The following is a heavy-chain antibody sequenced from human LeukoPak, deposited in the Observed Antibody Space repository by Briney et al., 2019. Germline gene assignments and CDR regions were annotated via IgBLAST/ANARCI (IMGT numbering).Heavy chain of an antibody. CDR2: FDPEDGET. CDR3: AGGQALLYGSGSSNYY. D-gene: IGHD3-10*01. J-gene: IGHJ4*02. V-gene: IGHV1-24*01. Sequence: GASVKVSCKVSGYTLTELSMHWVRQAPGKGLEWMGGFDPEDGETIYAQKFQGRVTMTEDTSTDTAYMELSSLRSEDTAVYYCAGGQALLYGSGSSNYYWGQGTLVTVSS. CDR1: GYTLTELS.